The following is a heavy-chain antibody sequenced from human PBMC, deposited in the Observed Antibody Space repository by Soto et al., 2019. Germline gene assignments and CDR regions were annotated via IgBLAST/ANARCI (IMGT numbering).Heavy chain of an antibody. V-gene: IGHV1-24*01. CDR3: ATEGRMVRHYYYGMDV. J-gene: IGHJ6*02. D-gene: IGHD5-18*01. CDR1: GYTLTELS. CDR2: FDPEDGET. Sequence: ASVKVCCKVSGYTLTELSMHWVRQAPGKGLEWMGGFDPEDGETIYAQKFQGRVTMTEDTSTDTAYMELSSLRSEDTAVYYCATEGRMVRHYYYGMDVWGQGTTVTVSS.